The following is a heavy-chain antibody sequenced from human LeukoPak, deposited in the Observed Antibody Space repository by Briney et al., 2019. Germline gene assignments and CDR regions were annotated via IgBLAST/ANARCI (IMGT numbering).Heavy chain of an antibody. CDR1: GFTFSSYS. D-gene: IGHD6-19*01. CDR3: ARDSSSSGWYGGDYFDY. Sequence: GGSLRLSCAASGFTFSSYSMNWARQAPGKGLEWVSSISSSSSYIYYADSVKGRFTISRDNAKNSLYLQMNSLRAEDTAVYYCARDSSSSGWYGGDYFDYWGQGTLVTVSS. CDR2: ISSSSSYI. V-gene: IGHV3-21*01. J-gene: IGHJ4*02.